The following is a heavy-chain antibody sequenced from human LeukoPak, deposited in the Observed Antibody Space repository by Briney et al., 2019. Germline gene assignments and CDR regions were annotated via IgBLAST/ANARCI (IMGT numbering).Heavy chain of an antibody. J-gene: IGHJ4*02. D-gene: IGHD1-26*01. V-gene: IGHV4-30-4*08. CDR2: IYYSGST. CDR3: ARVRPPLGEFDY. CDR1: GDSISSGDYY. Sequence: SETLSLTCTVSGDSISSGDYYWSWIRQPPGKGLEWIGYIYYSGSTYYNPSLKSRVTISVDTSKNQFSLKLSSVTAADTAVYYCARVRPPLGEFDYWGQGTLVTVSS.